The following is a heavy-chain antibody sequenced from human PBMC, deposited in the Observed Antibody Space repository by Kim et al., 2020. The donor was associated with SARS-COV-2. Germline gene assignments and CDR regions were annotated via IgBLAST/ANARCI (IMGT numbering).Heavy chain of an antibody. D-gene: IGHD3-10*01. Sequence: GGSLRLSCAASGLSIRNYYMHWVRQAPGKGPVWVSRINSDGSRTHYADSVKGRFTISRDNAKNTLYLQMNSLRPDDTAVYYCANFGGGAAYWGQGTLVTVSS. CDR3: ANFGGGAAY. V-gene: IGHV3-74*01. CDR2: INSDGSRT. CDR1: GLSIRNYY. J-gene: IGHJ4*02.